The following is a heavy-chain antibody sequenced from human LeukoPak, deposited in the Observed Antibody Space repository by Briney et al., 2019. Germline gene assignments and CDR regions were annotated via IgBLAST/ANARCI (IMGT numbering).Heavy chain of an antibody. V-gene: IGHV3-74*01. CDR3: ARVIVAGVSYAFDI. D-gene: IGHD5-12*01. Sequence: GGSLRLSCAASGFTFSSYSMNWVRQAPGKGLEWVSRINSDGSSTSYADSVKGRFTISRDNAKNTLYLQMNSLRAEDTAVYYCARVIVAGVSYAFDIWGQGTMVTVSS. CDR2: INSDGSST. J-gene: IGHJ3*02. CDR1: GFTFSSYS.